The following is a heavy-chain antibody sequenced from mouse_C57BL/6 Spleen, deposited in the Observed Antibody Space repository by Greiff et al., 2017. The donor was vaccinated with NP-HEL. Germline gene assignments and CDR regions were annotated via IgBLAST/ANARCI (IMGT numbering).Heavy chain of an antibody. CDR2: ISYDGSN. V-gene: IGHV3-6*01. D-gene: IGHD2-3*01. CDR3: ARDDGYY. CDR1: GYSITSGYY. Sequence: EVKLMESGPGLVKPSQSLSLTCSVTGYSITSGYYWNWIRQFPGNKLEWMGYISYDGSNNYNPSLKNRISITRDTSKNQFFLKLNSVTTEDTATYYCARDDGYYWGQGTTLTVSS. J-gene: IGHJ2*01.